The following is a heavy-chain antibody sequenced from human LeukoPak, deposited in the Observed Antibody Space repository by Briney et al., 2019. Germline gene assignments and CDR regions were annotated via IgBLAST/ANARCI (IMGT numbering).Heavy chain of an antibody. V-gene: IGHV4-4*07. J-gene: IGHJ4*02. CDR2: IYTSGST. CDR3: AGSPDDYFDY. Sequence: SETLSLTCTVSGVSISSYYWSWIRQPAGKGLEWIGRIYTSGSTNYNPSLKSRVTMSVDTTKNQFSLKLSSVTAADTAVYYCAGSPDDYFDYWGQGTLVTVSS. CDR1: GVSISSYY.